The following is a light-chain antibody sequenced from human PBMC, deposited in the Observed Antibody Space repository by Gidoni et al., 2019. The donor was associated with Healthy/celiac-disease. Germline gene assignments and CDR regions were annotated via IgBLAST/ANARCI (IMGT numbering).Light chain of an antibody. CDR1: ISNIGSNY. CDR2: SNN. CDR3: AAWDDSLSGPNWV. V-gene: IGLV1-47*02. J-gene: IGLJ3*02. Sequence: QSVLTQPPSASGTPGQTVTIPCSGSISNIGSNYVYWYQQLPGPAPKLLIYSNNQRPSGVPDRFSGSKSGTSASLAISGLRSEDDADYYCAAWDDSLSGPNWVFGGGTKLTVL.